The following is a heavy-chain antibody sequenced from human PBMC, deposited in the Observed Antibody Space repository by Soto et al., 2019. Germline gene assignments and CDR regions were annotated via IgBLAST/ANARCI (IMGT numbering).Heavy chain of an antibody. Sequence: QIQLVQSGTEVKKPGSSVKVSCKASGYTFSSYSISWVRQAPGQGLEWMGRVVPVLGISNYAQRFQGRVTITADRSTSTAYLELNSLTSEDTAVYFCARGAVDQPLLAVFWGQGTLVAVFS. D-gene: IGHD1-26*01. V-gene: IGHV1-69*02. J-gene: IGHJ4*02. CDR3: ARGAVDQPLLAVF. CDR2: VVPVLGIS. CDR1: GYTFSSYS.